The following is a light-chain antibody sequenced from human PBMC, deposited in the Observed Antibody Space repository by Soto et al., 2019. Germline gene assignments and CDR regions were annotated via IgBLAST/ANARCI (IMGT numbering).Light chain of an antibody. CDR2: AAS. V-gene: IGKV1-39*01. Sequence: DSQMAHSASTLSASVGGRVSITCRASQSISNWLAWYQQKPGTAPKLLIYAASSLQSGVPSRFSGSGSGTDFTLTISSLQPEDFATYYCQQSYSIPPTFGQGTKVDIK. J-gene: IGKJ1*01. CDR3: QQSYSIPPT. CDR1: QSISNW.